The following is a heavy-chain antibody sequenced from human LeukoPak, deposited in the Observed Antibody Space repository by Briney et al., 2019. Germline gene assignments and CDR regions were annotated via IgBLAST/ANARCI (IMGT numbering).Heavy chain of an antibody. CDR2: INPSGGST. J-gene: IGHJ6*02. CDR1: GYTFTSYY. V-gene: IGHV1-46*01. CDR3: YARVPGSYGVGV. Sequence: ASVKVSCKASGYTFTSYYMHWVRQAPGQGLEWMGIINPSGGSTSYAQKFQGRVTMTRDTSTSTVYMELNSLKTEDTAVYYCYARVPGSYGVGVWGQGTTVTVSS. D-gene: IGHD2-2*01.